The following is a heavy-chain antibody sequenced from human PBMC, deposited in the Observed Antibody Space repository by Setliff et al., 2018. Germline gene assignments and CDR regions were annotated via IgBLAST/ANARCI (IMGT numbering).Heavy chain of an antibody. D-gene: IGHD2-21*02. CDR1: GESFSGHY. CDR2: INHSGST. J-gene: IGHJ4*02. V-gene: IGHV4-34*01. Sequence: SETLSLTCAVYGESFSGHYWSWIRQPPGKGLEWIGEINHSGSTNYNPSLKSRVTISVDTSKNQFSLKLSSVAAADTAVYYCARGFDVCGGGACYTDGPYYFDYWGLGTRVTV. CDR3: ARGFDVCGGGACYTDGPYYFDY.